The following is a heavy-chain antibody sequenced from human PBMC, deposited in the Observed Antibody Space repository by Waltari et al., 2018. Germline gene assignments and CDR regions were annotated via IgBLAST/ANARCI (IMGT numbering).Heavy chain of an antibody. Sequence: QVQLVQSGAEVRTPGASLKVSCTASGYSFTSYDITWVRQATGQGAEWMGWVNPNSGNTGYGQKFQDRLIMTTDTSMTTAYMELVNLTSEDTAIYYCARAAAPGKGAHWFDPWGQGTLVIVSS. J-gene: IGHJ5*02. CDR1: GYSFTSYD. V-gene: IGHV1-8*01. CDR3: ARAAAPGKGAHWFDP. D-gene: IGHD3-16*01. CDR2: VNPNSGNT.